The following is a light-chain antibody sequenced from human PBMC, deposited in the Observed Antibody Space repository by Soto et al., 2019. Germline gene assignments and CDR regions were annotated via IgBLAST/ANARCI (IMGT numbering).Light chain of an antibody. CDR3: QQYNSYPTT. Sequence: DIQMTQSPSTLSASVGDRVTITCRASQSISSWLAWYQQKPGKAPKLLIYKASSLESGIPSRLSGSGSGTEFTLTNTSLQTDDFATYYCQQYNSYPTTLGQGTRLEIK. V-gene: IGKV1-5*03. CDR1: QSISSW. CDR2: KAS. J-gene: IGKJ5*01.